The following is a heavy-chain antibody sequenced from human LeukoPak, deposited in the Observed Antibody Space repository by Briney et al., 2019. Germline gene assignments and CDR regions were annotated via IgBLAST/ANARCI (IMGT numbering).Heavy chain of an antibody. D-gene: IGHD3-22*01. CDR3: ARDSIYFYESSSVGPQCFDC. V-gene: IGHV3-30*01. J-gene: IGHJ4*02. CDR1: GFTFSNYA. CDR2: ISFGGTYE. Sequence: PGKSLRLSCAASGFTFSNYAMHWVRQAPGKGLEWVSLISFGGTYEYYADSVKGRFTISRDNSKNTLYLQLNSLRAEDTAVYYCARDSIYFYESSSVGPQCFDCSGERTLVTASS.